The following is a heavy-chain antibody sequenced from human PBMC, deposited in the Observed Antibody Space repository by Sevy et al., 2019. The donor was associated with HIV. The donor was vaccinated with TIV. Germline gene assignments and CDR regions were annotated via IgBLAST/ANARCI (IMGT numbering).Heavy chain of an antibody. CDR2: IYSSGSS. D-gene: IGHD5-18*01. J-gene: IGHJ4*02. CDR1: GGSISSNY. Sequence: SETLSLTCTVSGGSISSNYWSWIRQPPGKGLEWIGYIYSSGSSYNPSLKSRVSISMDTSKNQFSLKLNSVTAADTAVYYCARSSGYSYGDFDYWGQGTLVTVS. CDR3: ARSSGYSYGDFDY. V-gene: IGHV4-59*01.